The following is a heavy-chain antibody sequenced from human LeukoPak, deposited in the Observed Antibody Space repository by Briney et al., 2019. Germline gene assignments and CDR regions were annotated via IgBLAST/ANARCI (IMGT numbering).Heavy chain of an antibody. CDR2: INSDGSST. V-gene: IGHV3-74*01. J-gene: IGHJ3*02. Sequence: GSLRLSCAASGFTFSSYWMHWVRQAPGKGLVWVSRINSDGSSTSYADSVKGRFTISRDNAKNTLYPQMNSLRAEDTAVYYCARDVGSYGVAFDIWGQGTMVTVSS. D-gene: IGHD3-16*01. CDR3: ARDVGSYGVAFDI. CDR1: GFTFSSYW.